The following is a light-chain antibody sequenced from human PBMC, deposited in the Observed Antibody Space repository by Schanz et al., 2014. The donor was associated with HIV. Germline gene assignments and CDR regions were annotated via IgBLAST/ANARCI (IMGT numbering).Light chain of an antibody. V-gene: IGKV1-6*01. Sequence: AIQMTQSPSSLSASVGDRVTITCRASHGIRNDLSWYQQKPGKAPQLLIYAATSLESGVPSRFSGSGSGTEFTLTISSLQPEDFATYYCLQDLDYPWTFGQGTKVAIK. CDR3: LQDLDYPWT. CDR1: HGIRND. CDR2: AAT. J-gene: IGKJ1*01.